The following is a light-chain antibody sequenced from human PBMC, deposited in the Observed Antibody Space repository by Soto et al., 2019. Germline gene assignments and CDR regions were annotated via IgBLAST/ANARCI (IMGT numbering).Light chain of an antibody. CDR2: VVS. J-gene: IGLJ1*01. V-gene: IGLV2-14*01. CDR3: NSYTTSSTRV. CDR1: SSDVGGYNY. Sequence: QSALTQPASVSGSPGQSITISCTGTSSDVGGYNYVSWYQQHPGKAPKLMIYVVSNRPSGVSNRFSGSKSANTAFLTISGLQAEDEADYYCNSYTTSSTRVFGTGTKVTVL.